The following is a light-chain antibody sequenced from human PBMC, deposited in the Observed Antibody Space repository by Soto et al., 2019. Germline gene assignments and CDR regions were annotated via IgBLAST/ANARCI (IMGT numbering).Light chain of an antibody. Sequence: QTVVTQEPSFSVSPGTTVTLTCGLSSDSVSSGHYPSWYQQTPGQAPRTLIYRTNTRSSGVPGRFSGSILGNKAALTITGAQADDESDYYCVLYMGSGIGVFGGGTKLTVL. V-gene: IGLV8-61*01. CDR3: VLYMGSGIGV. CDR1: SDSVSSGHY. CDR2: RTN. J-gene: IGLJ3*02.